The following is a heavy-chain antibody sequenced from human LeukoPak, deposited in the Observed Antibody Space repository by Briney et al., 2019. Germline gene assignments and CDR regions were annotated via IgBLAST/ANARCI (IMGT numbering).Heavy chain of an antibody. CDR1: GGTFSSYA. J-gene: IGHJ5*02. CDR3: ARGGDYYIHNNWFDP. V-gene: IGHV1-69*06. CDR2: SIPIFGTA. Sequence: SVKVSCKASGGTFSSYAISWVRQAPGQGLEWMGGSIPIFGTANYAQKSQGRVTITADKSTSTAYMELSSLRSEDTAVYYCARGGDYYIHNNWFDPWGQGTLVTVSS. D-gene: IGHD1-26*01.